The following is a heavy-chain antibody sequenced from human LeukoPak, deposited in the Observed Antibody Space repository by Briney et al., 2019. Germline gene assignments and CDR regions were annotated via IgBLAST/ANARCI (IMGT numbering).Heavy chain of an antibody. Sequence: ASVKVSCKASGYTFTGYYMHWVRQAPGQGLEWMGWINPNSGGTNYAQEFQGRVTMTRDTSISTAYMELSRLRSDDTAVYYCARVDLGYCSSTSCYWTPLNYYYYYGMDVWGQGTTVTVSS. CDR1: GYTFTGYY. V-gene: IGHV1-2*02. J-gene: IGHJ6*02. CDR2: INPNSGGT. CDR3: ARVDLGYCSSTSCYWTPLNYYYYYGMDV. D-gene: IGHD2-2*01.